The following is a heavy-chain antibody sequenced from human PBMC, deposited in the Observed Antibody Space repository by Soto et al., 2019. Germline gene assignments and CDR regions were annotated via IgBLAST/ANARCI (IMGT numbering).Heavy chain of an antibody. CDR1: GYSFTSYW. V-gene: IGHV5-51*01. CDR2: IYPGDSDT. J-gene: IGHJ6*02. Sequence: PGESLKISCKGSGYSFTSYWIGWVRQMPGKGLEWMGIIYPGDSDTRYSPSFQGQVTISADKSISTAYLQWSSLKASDTAMYYCARHYCSGGSFYSAPNCYYYYGMDVWGQGTTVTVSS. CDR3: ARHYCSGGSFYSAPNCYYYYGMDV. D-gene: IGHD2-15*01.